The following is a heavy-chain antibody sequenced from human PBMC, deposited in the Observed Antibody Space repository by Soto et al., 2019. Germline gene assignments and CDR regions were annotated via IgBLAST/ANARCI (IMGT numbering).Heavy chain of an antibody. CDR2: INPNSGGT. CDR3: ARDLSSSWTTNWFDP. D-gene: IGHD6-13*01. J-gene: IGHJ5*02. Sequence: GASVKVSCKASGYTFTGHYMHWVRQAPGQGLEWMGWINPNSGGTNYAQKFQGWVTMTRDTSISTAYMELSRLRSDDTAVYYCARDLSSSWTTNWFDPWGQGTLVTVSS. CDR1: GYTFTGHY. V-gene: IGHV1-2*04.